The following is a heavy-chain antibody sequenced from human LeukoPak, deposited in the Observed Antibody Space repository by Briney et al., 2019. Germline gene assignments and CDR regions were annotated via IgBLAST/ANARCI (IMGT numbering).Heavy chain of an antibody. V-gene: IGHV3-21*01. CDR1: GFTFSTYS. CDR2: ISSSGSYI. CDR3: ERDRIVGATGDAFDI. J-gene: IGHJ3*02. D-gene: IGHD1-26*01. Sequence: PGGSLRLSCAASGFTFSTYSMNWVRQAPGKGLEWVSSISSSGSYIYYADSMKGRFTISRDNAKNSLYLQMNSLRAEDMAVYYCERDRIVGATGDAFDIWGQGTMVTVSS.